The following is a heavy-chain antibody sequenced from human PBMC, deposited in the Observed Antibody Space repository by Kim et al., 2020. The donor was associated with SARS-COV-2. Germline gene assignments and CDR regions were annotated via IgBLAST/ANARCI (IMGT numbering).Heavy chain of an antibody. D-gene: IGHD4-17*01. V-gene: IGHV3-23*03. CDR3: ATYGEAQRFDY. CDR1: GFTFSSYA. CDR2: IYSGGSST. J-gene: IGHJ4*02. Sequence: GGSLRLSCAASGFTFSSYAMSWVRQAPGKGLEWVSVIYSGGSSTYYADSVKGRFTISRDNSKNTLYLQMNSLRAEDTAVYYCATYGEAQRFDYWGQGTLDTVPS.